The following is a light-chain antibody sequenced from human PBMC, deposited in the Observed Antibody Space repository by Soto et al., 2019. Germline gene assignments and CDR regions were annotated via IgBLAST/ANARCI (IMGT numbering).Light chain of an antibody. Sequence: EIVLTHSPATLSLSRGSRSNLSCRASESVKTLLVWYQQRPGRPPRLLIHDASHRAAGIPARFSGSGFGTDFTLPISSLETEDAAVYYCQQRSNWPPTTFGQGTRLEI. CDR1: ESVKTL. CDR3: QQRSNWPPTT. V-gene: IGKV3-11*01. J-gene: IGKJ5*01. CDR2: DAS.